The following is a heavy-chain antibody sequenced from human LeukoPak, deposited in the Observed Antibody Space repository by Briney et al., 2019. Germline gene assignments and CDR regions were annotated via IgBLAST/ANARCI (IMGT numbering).Heavy chain of an antibody. CDR2: IKSDGSST. V-gene: IGHV3-74*01. D-gene: IGHD2-15*01. CDR1: GFTFSSYW. CDR3: TRDTLYCSGGYCFFDC. Sequence: GGSLRLSCAASGFTFSSYWMHWVRQAPGKGLVWVSRIKSDGSSTSYADSVKGRFSISRDNAKNTLYLQMNSLRAEDTAVYYCTRDTLYCSGGYCFFDCWGQGALVTVSS. J-gene: IGHJ4*02.